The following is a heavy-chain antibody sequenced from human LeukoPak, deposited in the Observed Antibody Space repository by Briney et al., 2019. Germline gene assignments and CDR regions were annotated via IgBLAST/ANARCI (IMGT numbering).Heavy chain of an antibody. D-gene: IGHD2-2*01. J-gene: IGHJ3*02. CDR2: IYHTGNT. Sequence: SETLSLTCTVSGGSISSYYWSWIRQAPGKGLEWIGYIYHTGNTNCNPSLKSRVTISIDTAKNQFSLKLSSVAAADTAIYYCASYFSDQSKALDIWGQGTMVTVSA. V-gene: IGHV4-59*01. CDR3: ASYFSDQSKALDI. CDR1: GGSISSYY.